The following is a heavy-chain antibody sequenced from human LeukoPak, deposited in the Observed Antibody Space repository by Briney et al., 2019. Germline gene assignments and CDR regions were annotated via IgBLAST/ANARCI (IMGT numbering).Heavy chain of an antibody. CDR2: IYYSGST. Sequence: SETLSLTCTVSGGSISSSSYYWGWIRQPPGKGLEWIGSIYYSGSTYYNPSLKSRVTISVDTSKNQFSLKLSSVTAADTAVYYCARDHPAAAGGFDYWGQGTLVTVSS. V-gene: IGHV4-39*07. D-gene: IGHD6-13*01. CDR3: ARDHPAAAGGFDY. J-gene: IGHJ4*02. CDR1: GGSISSSSYY.